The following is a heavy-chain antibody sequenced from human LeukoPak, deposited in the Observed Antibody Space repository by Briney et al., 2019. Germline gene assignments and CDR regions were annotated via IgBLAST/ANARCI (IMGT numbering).Heavy chain of an antibody. V-gene: IGHV3-7*01. Sequence: GGSLRLSCAASGFTFSSYWMSWVRQAPGKGLEWVANIKQDGYEKYYVDSVKGRFTISRDNAKNSLYLQMNSLRADDTAIYYCARDKIVGPTTLDYWGQGTLVTVSS. CDR2: IKQDGYEK. CDR1: GFTFSSYW. CDR3: ARDKIVGPTTLDY. D-gene: IGHD1-26*01. J-gene: IGHJ4*02.